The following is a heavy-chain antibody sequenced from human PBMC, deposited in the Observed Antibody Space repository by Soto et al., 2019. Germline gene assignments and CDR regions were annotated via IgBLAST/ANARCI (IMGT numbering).Heavy chain of an antibody. D-gene: IGHD1-7*01. CDR2: ISSSSSYI. Sequence: PGGSLRLSCAASGFTFSSYSMNWVRQAPGKGLEWVSSISSSSSYIYYADSVKGRFTISRDNAKNSLYLQMNSLRAEDTAVYYCARFLGEIVELRVFDYWGQGTLVTASS. V-gene: IGHV3-21*01. J-gene: IGHJ4*02. CDR1: GFTFSSYS. CDR3: ARFLGEIVELRVFDY.